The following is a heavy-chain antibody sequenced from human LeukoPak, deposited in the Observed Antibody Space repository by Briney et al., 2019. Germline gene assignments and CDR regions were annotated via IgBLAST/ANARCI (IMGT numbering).Heavy chain of an antibody. CDR2: TIPIFGTA. J-gene: IGHJ4*02. CDR1: GGTFSSYA. CDR3: AREYNGGNSDYFDY. Sequence: SVKVSCKASGGTFSSYAISWVRQAPGQGLEWMGGTIPIFGTADYAQKFQGRVTITADESTSTAYMDLSSLRSEDTAVYYCAREYNGGNSDYFDYWGQGTLVTVSS. V-gene: IGHV1-69*13. D-gene: IGHD4-23*01.